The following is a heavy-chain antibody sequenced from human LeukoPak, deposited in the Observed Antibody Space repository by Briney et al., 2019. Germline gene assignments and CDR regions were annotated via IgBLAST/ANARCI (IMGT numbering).Heavy chain of an antibody. J-gene: IGHJ4*02. Sequence: SETLSLTCTVSGGSISSGGYYWSWIRQHPGKGLEWIGYIYYSGSTYYNPSLKSRVTISVDTSKNQFTLKLSSVTAADTAVYYCARAWCSGGSCIDYWGQGTLVTVSS. CDR1: GGSISSGGYY. CDR3: ARAWCSGGSCIDY. D-gene: IGHD2-15*01. V-gene: IGHV4-31*03. CDR2: IYYSGST.